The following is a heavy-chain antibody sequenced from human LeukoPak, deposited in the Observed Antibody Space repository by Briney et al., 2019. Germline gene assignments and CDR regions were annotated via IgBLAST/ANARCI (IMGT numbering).Heavy chain of an antibody. CDR1: GFTFSSYA. D-gene: IGHD1-26*01. Sequence: GGSLRLSCAASGFTFSSYAMHWVRQAPGKGLEWVAVISYDGSNKYYADSGKGRFTISRDNSKNTLYLQMNSLRAEDTAVYYCARGKGVGATNMDVWGKGTTVTVSS. CDR3: ARGKGVGATNMDV. CDR2: ISYDGSNK. J-gene: IGHJ6*03. V-gene: IGHV3-30*01.